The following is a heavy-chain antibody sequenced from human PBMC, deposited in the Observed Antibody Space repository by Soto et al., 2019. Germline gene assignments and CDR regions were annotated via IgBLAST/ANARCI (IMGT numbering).Heavy chain of an antibody. CDR2: ISSSGSTI. D-gene: IGHD3-9*01. J-gene: IGHJ5*02. CDR3: ARTVWANVLRYFDWLDNWFDP. CDR1: GFTFSDYY. Sequence: GGSLRLSCAASGFTFSDYYMSWIRQAPGKGLEWVSYISSSGSTIYYADSVKGGFTISRDNAKNSLYLQMNSLRAEDTAVYYCARTVWANVLRYFDWLDNWFDPWGQGTLVTVSS. V-gene: IGHV3-11*01.